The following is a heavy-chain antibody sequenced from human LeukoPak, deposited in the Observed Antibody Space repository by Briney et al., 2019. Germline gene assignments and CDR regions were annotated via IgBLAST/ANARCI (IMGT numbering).Heavy chain of an antibody. J-gene: IGHJ1*01. CDR3: AMDYGDHVSSAEYFQH. D-gene: IGHD4-17*01. CDR2: IIPIFGTA. CDR1: GYTFTSYY. V-gene: IGHV1-69*13. Sequence: ASVKVSCKASGYTFTSYYMHWVRQAPGQGLEWMGGIIPIFGTANYAQKFQGRVTITADESTSTAYMELSSLRSEDTAVYYCAMDYGDHVSSAEYFQHWGQGTLVTVSS.